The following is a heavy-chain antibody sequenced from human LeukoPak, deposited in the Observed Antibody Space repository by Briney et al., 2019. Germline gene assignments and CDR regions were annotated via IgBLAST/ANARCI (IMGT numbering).Heavy chain of an antibody. V-gene: IGHV4-59*08. CDR3: ARLSYSSGWAHFDY. J-gene: IGHJ4*02. Sequence: SETLSLTCTVSGGSISSYYWSWIRQPPGEGVEWIGYIYYSGSTSYNPSLKSRVTISADTSSNQFSLKLNSVTAADTAIYYCARLSYSSGWAHFDYWGQGTLVTVSS. D-gene: IGHD6-19*01. CDR2: IYYSGST. CDR1: GGSISSYY.